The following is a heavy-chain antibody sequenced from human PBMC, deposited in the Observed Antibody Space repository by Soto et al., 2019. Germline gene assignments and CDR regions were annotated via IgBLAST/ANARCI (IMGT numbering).Heavy chain of an antibody. CDR1: GFTFSSYA. V-gene: IGHV3-23*01. J-gene: IGHJ3*02. Sequence: GGSLRLSCAASGFTFSSYAMSWVRQAPGKGLEWVSAISGSGGSTYYADSVKGRFTISRDNSKNTLYLQMNSLRAEDTAVYYCAKDFGYPDGTHPPAFDIWGQGTMVTVSS. D-gene: IGHD3-10*01. CDR3: AKDFGYPDGTHPPAFDI. CDR2: ISGSGGST.